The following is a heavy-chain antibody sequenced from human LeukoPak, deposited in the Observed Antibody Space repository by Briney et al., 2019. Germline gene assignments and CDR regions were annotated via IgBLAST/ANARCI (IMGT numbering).Heavy chain of an antibody. CDR3: ARDHDFWSGSNHDY. Sequence: GGSLRLSCAASGFSFNDYGMHWVRQAPGKGLEWVSGISWNSGNIGYADSVKGRFTISRDNAKNSLYLQMNSLRAEDTAVYYCARDHDFWSGSNHDYWGQGTLVTVSS. V-gene: IGHV3-9*01. D-gene: IGHD3-3*01. CDR1: GFSFNDYG. CDR2: ISWNSGNI. J-gene: IGHJ4*02.